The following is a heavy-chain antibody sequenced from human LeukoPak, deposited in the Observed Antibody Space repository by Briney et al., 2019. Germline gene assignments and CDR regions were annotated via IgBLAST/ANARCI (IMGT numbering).Heavy chain of an antibody. Sequence: PGGSLRLSCAASGFTFDDYAMHWVRQAPGKGLEWVSGISWNSGSIGYADSVKGRFTISRDNAKNSLYLQMNSLRAEDTAVYYCAKDVFGYSGSGGEYWGQGTLVTVSS. CDR2: ISWNSGSI. CDR1: GFTFDDYA. V-gene: IGHV3-9*01. CDR3: AKDVFGYSGSGGEY. D-gene: IGHD5-12*01. J-gene: IGHJ4*02.